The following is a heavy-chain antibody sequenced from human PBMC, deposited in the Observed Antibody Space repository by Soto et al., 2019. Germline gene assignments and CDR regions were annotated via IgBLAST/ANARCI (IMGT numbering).Heavy chain of an antibody. Sequence: GASVKVSCKVSGYTLTELSMHWVRQSPGKGLVWISRIYNDGTYSDYADSVRGRFTISRDNVNDTLYLQMNNLRAEDSGLYYCTRGPRPISTGTGAYWGQGTQVTVSS. CDR2: IYNDGTYS. J-gene: IGHJ4*02. V-gene: IGHV3-74*01. CDR1: GYTLTELS. CDR3: TRGPRPISTGTGAY. D-gene: IGHD3-10*01.